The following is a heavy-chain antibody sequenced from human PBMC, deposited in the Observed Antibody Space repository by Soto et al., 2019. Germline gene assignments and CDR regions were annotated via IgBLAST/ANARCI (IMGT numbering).Heavy chain of an antibody. CDR1: VFKFSTYW. V-gene: IGHV3-7*01. D-gene: IGHD1-20*01. Sequence: VGSLRLSCASSVFKFSTYWMSCVRQSPGKGLEWLANLKQDANEMYYVDSVKGRFTISGDSAKNSLFLIMDSLRVEDTAVYYCVAYNTSSPAAVDIWGQGTTVIVSS. J-gene: IGHJ3*02. CDR2: LKQDANEM. CDR3: VAYNTSSPAAVDI.